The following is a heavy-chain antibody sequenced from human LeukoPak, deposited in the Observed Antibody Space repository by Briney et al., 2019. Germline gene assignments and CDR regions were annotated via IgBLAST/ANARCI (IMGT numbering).Heavy chain of an antibody. V-gene: IGHV3-48*04. CDR1: GFTFSSYS. CDR3: ARDLHYYYYMDV. Sequence: GGSLRLSCAASGFTFSSYSRNWVRAAPGKGLEWVSYISSSSSTIYYADSVKGRFTISRDNAKNSLYLQMNSLRAEDTAVYYCARDLHYYYYMDVWGKGTTVTVSS. CDR2: ISSSSSTI. J-gene: IGHJ6*03.